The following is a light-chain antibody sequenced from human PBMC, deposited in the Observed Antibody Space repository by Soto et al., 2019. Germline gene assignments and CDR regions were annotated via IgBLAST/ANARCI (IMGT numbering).Light chain of an antibody. V-gene: IGKV1-39*01. Sequence: DIQMTQSPSSLSAPVGDRITITCRASQRISSFLNWYQQKPGKAPNLLIYGASNLRSGVPSRFSGSGSGTDFTLTINNLQPEDFATYYCQQSDSTPRTFGHGTKVDIK. CDR2: GAS. CDR3: QQSDSTPRT. J-gene: IGKJ1*01. CDR1: QRISSF.